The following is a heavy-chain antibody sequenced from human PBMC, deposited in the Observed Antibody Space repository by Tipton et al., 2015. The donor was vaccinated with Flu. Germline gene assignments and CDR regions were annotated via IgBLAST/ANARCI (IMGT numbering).Heavy chain of an antibody. CDR2: ISTYTSAT. V-gene: IGHV1-18*01. CDR1: DYSFSEYA. J-gene: IGHJ6*02. Sequence: QLVQSGAEVKRPGASVKVSCKASDYSFSEYASSWVRQAPGQGLEWMGWISTYTSATNYAQRVQDRVTMTTDASTNTVYLELTNLTPGDTAVYYCARHFLVFGEGGMDVWGQGTTVTVSS. D-gene: IGHD3-10*01. CDR3: ARHFLVFGEGGMDV.